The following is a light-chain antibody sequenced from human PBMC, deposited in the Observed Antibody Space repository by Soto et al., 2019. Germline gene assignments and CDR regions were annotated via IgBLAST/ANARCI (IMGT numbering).Light chain of an antibody. J-gene: IGKJ1*01. CDR3: QQYNNWLRT. V-gene: IGKV3D-15*01. Sequence: EIVMTQSPATLSVSPGERATLSCRASQSVSSNLAWYQQKPGQAPRLLIYDASNRATGIPDRFSGSGSGTDFTLTISSLQSEDFAVYYCQQYNNWLRTFGQGTKVDIK. CDR2: DAS. CDR1: QSVSSN.